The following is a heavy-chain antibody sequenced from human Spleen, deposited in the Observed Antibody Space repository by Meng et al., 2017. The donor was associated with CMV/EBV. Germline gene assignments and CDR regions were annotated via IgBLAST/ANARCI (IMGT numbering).Heavy chain of an antibody. CDR2: TGTHVDT. Sequence: GESLKISCAASGFTFSSYGMHWVRQTTGKGLEWVSATGTHVDTYYADSVKGRFTVSREDAKNSFYLQMNSLRAEDTAVYYCARGPSEHSAYLDYWGQGTLVTVSS. CDR3: ARGPSEHSAYLDY. V-gene: IGHV3-13*01. CDR1: GFTFSSYG. D-gene: IGHD1-14*01. J-gene: IGHJ4*02.